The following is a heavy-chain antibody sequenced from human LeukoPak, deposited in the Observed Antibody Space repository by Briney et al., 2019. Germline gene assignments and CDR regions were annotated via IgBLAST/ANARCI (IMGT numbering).Heavy chain of an antibody. Sequence: SETLSLTCTVSGASIFSYYWNWIRQSPGKGLEWIGFIYSNGITSYNPSPRSRGSISIATSRNQFSLRLTSVTAADTAIYYCARRAYYDSSGYNPTAGYFDLWGRGTLVTVSS. D-gene: IGHD3-22*01. CDR1: GASIFSYY. V-gene: IGHV4-4*08. J-gene: IGHJ2*01. CDR3: ARRAYYDSSGYNPTAGYFDL. CDR2: IYSNGIT.